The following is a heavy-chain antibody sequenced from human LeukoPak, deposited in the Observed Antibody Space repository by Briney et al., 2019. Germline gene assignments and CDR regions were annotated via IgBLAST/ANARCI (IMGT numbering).Heavy chain of an antibody. V-gene: IGHV3-15*01. J-gene: IGHJ4*02. D-gene: IGHD3-22*01. CDR1: GFTFSSYW. Sequence: PGGSLRLSCAASGFTFSSYWMHWVRQAPGKGLEWVGRIKSKTDGGTTDYAAPVKGRFTISRDDSKNTLYLQMNSLKTEDTAVYYCTTDPLTNYYYDSSGYLPNYWGQGTLVTVSS. CDR3: TTDPLTNYYYDSSGYLPNY. CDR2: IKSKTDGGTT.